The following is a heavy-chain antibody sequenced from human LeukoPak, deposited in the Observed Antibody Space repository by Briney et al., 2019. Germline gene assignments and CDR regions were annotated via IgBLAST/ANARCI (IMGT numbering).Heavy chain of an antibody. CDR3: ARDVGGNSPRYYYGLDV. D-gene: IGHD4-23*01. J-gene: IGHJ6*02. CDR1: GGSISSYY. V-gene: IGHV4-59*01. Sequence: SETLSLTCTVSGGSISSYYWSWIRQPPGKGLEWIGYIYYSGRTNYNPSLKSRVTISVDTSKNEISLKLSSVTAAGTAFHYCARDVGGNSPRYYYGLDVWGQGTTVTVSS. CDR2: IYYSGRT.